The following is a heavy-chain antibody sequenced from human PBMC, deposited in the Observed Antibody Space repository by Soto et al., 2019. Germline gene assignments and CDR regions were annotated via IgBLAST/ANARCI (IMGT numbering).Heavy chain of an antibody. CDR3: VREGRGSFDF. Sequence: GGSLRLSCAASGFIFTNYAMNWVRQAPGKGPEWVSVIVGRGNRAYYADSVQGRFTISRDNSKNTLSLHMSSLIADDTARYYCVREGRGSFDFWGRGTMVTVSS. CDR1: GFIFTNYA. J-gene: IGHJ3*01. D-gene: IGHD5-12*01. V-gene: IGHV3-23*01. CDR2: IVGRGNRA.